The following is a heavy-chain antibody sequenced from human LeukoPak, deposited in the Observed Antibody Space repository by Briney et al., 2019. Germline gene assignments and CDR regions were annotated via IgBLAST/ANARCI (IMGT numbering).Heavy chain of an antibody. J-gene: IGHJ4*02. V-gene: IGHV3-21*04. CDR2: ISSSSSYI. CDR1: GFTFSSYS. Sequence: GGSLRLSCAASGFTFSSYSMNWVRQAPGKGLEWVSSISSSSSYIYYADSVKGRFTISRDNAKNSLYLQMNSLRAEDTAVYYCAKDHTVTTPGSFDYWGQGTLVTVSS. D-gene: IGHD4-17*01. CDR3: AKDHTVTTPGSFDY.